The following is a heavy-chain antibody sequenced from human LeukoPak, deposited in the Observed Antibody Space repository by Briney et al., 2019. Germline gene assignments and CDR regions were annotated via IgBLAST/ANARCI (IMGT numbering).Heavy chain of an antibody. D-gene: IGHD1-1*01. J-gene: IGHJ4*02. CDR3: ARAGNYFDC. Sequence: SETLSLTCTVSGGSISSYYWSWIRQPPGKGLEWIGFIHYSGSTNYNPSLKSRVTISVDTSKNHFSLKLSSVTVADTAVYYCARAGNYFDCWGQGTLVTVSS. CDR2: IHYSGST. CDR1: GGSISSYY. V-gene: IGHV4-59*13.